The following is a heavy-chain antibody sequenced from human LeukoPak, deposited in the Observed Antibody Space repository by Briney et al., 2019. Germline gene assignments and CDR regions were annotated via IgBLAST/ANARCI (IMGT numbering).Heavy chain of an antibody. CDR2: INLNTGGT. CDR3: ARDLGGSGRSGTYYFDH. D-gene: IGHD3-10*01. J-gene: IGHJ4*02. CDR1: GYSLTGLN. Sequence: SVYASCNLSGYSLTGLNTDWVRHAPEQGLEWVGWINLNTGGTRYTQQFQGRVTMSTATSINTAYMGLGRLRSAAPALIYRARDLGGSGRSGTYYFDHWGQGNLVTVSS. V-gene: IGHV1-2*02.